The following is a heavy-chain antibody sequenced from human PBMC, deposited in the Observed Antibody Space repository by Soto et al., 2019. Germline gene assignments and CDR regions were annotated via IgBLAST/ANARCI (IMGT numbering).Heavy chain of an antibody. V-gene: IGHV4-38-2*02. CDR1: GYLISSGYY. Sequence: SETLSLTCSVSGYLISSGYYWGWVRQTPGKGLEWLGSIDYSGRTYKNPSLKSRVSASVDLSKNQFSLNLRSVTAADTAVYYCARDSAMVTAFDYWGQGTLVTVSS. CDR2: IDYSGRT. D-gene: IGHD5-18*01. CDR3: ARDSAMVTAFDY. J-gene: IGHJ4*02.